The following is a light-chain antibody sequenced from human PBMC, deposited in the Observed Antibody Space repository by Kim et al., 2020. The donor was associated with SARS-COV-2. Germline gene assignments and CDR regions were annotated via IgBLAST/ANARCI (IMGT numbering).Light chain of an antibody. CDR1: RSLSGY. V-gene: IGKV3-11*01. CDR3: QQRDDWPRYT. J-gene: IGKJ2*01. Sequence: SPGERATLPCRASRSLSGYLAWYQQRPGQAPRVLIYDTSTRAAGIPGRFSGSGSGTDFTLTISSLEPEDSAVYFCQQRDDWPRYTFGQGTKLEI. CDR2: DTS.